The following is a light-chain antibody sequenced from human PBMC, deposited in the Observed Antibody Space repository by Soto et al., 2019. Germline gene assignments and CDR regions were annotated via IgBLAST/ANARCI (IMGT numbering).Light chain of an antibody. CDR1: QGISSY. Sequence: ATQMTQSPSSLSASVGDRVTITCRASQGISSYLAWYQQKPGKAPKLLIYAASTLQSGVPSRFSGSGSGTDFTLTISCLQSEDFATYYCQQYYSYPGFGQGTRLEIK. CDR3: QQYYSYPG. V-gene: IGKV1-8*01. CDR2: AAS. J-gene: IGKJ5*01.